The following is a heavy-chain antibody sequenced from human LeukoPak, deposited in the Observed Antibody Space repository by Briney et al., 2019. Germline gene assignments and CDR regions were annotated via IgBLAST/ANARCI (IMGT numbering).Heavy chain of an antibody. V-gene: IGHV3-48*04. J-gene: IGHJ2*01. CDR3: ARLSSSWYQDWYFDL. CDR1: GFTFSSYW. D-gene: IGHD6-13*01. Sequence: GGSLRLSCAASGFTFSSYWMSWVRQAPGKGLEWVSSISRSGSTKYYADSVKGRFTISRDNAKNSLFLQMNSLRAEDTAVYYCARLSSSWYQDWYFDLWGRGTLVTVSS. CDR2: ISRSGSTK.